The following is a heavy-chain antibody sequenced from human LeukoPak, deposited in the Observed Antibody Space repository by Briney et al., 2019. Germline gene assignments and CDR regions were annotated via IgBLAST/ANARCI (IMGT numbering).Heavy chain of an antibody. Sequence: QTGGSLRLSCAASGFTFSSYGMHWVRQAPGKGLEWVAFIRYDGSNKYYADSVKGRFTISRDNSKNTLYLQMNSLRPEDMAVYYCARGGIKGPHDAYDIWGQGTVLTVSS. D-gene: IGHD3-10*01. CDR3: ARGGIKGPHDAYDI. J-gene: IGHJ3*02. CDR1: GFTFSSYG. V-gene: IGHV3-30*02. CDR2: IRYDGSNK.